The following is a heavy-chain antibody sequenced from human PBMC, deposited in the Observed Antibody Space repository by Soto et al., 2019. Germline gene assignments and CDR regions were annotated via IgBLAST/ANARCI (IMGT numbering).Heavy chain of an antibody. Sequence: GGSLRLSCAASGFTFSSYAMSWVRQAPGKGLEWVSAISGSGGSTYYADSVKGRFTISRDNSKNTLYLQMNSLRAEDTAVYYCAKTTTNWGRGAPRPPNFDYWGQGTLVTVSS. J-gene: IGHJ4*02. CDR2: ISGSGGST. D-gene: IGHD7-27*01. V-gene: IGHV3-23*01. CDR3: AKTTTNWGRGAPRPPNFDY. CDR1: GFTFSSYA.